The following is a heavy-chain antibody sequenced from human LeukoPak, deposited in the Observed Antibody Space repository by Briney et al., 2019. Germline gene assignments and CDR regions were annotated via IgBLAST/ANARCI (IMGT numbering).Heavy chain of an antibody. V-gene: IGHV4-39*01. J-gene: IGHJ4*02. D-gene: IGHD1-26*01. CDR3: ARRTSHPVGAIEC. CDR2: LSYSGNT. CDR1: GASINSNDYY. Sequence: SETLSLTCSVSGASINSNDYYWDWLRQPPGKGLEWIGALSYSGNTYYNPSRKSRVTISGDTSKSQFSLRLTSVIAADTALYFCARRTSHPVGAIECWGQGTLVTVAS.